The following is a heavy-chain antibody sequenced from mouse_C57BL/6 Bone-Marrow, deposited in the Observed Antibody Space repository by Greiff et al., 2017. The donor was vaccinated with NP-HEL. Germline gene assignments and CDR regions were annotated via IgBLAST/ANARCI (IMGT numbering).Heavy chain of an antibody. V-gene: IGHV2-9-1*01. Sequence: QVQLQQSGPGLVAPSQSLSITCTVSGFSLTSYAISWVRQPPGKGLEWLGAIWTGGGTNYNSALKSRLIISKDNSKSQVFLKMNSLQTDDTARYYCARNRGDVWGTGTTVTVSS. CDR2: IWTGGGT. J-gene: IGHJ1*03. CDR1: GFSLTSYA. D-gene: IGHD3-3*01. CDR3: ARNRGDV.